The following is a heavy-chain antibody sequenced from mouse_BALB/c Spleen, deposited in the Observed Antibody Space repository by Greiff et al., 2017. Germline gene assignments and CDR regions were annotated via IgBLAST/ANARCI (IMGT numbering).Heavy chain of an antibody. D-gene: IGHD1-1*01. J-gene: IGHJ2*01. Sequence: VQLQQPGAELVMPGASVKMSCKASGYTFTDYWMHWVKQRPGQGLEWIGAIDTSDSYTSYNQKFKGKATLTVDESSSTAYMQLSSLTSEDSAVYYCARSDYGTPFDYWGQGTTLTVSS. CDR1: GYTFTDYW. CDR3: ARSDYGTPFDY. CDR2: IDTSDSYT. V-gene: IGHV1-69*01.